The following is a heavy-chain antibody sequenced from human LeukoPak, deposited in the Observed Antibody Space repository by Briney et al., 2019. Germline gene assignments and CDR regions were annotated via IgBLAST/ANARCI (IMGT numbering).Heavy chain of an antibody. Sequence: GESLKISCKGSGYSFTNNWIGWVPQMPGKGLEWMGIIYPGDSDTRYSPSFQGQVTISADKSISTAYLQWSSLRASDTAMYYCARLYDSSGYRGVYFDYWGQGTLVTVSS. CDR2: IYPGDSDT. CDR3: ARLYDSSGYRGVYFDY. J-gene: IGHJ4*02. V-gene: IGHV5-51*01. CDR1: GYSFTNNW. D-gene: IGHD3-22*01.